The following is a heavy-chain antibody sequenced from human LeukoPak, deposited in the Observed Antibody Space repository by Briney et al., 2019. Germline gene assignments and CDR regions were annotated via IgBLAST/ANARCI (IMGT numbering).Heavy chain of an antibody. J-gene: IGHJ4*02. V-gene: IGHV4-59*12. Sequence: SETLSLTCTVPGGSISSYYWSWIRQPPGKGLEWIGYIYYSGSTNYNPSLKSRVTISVDTSKNQFSLKLSSVTAADTAVYYCARMGDTARVDYWGQGTLVTVSS. CDR1: GGSISSYY. CDR3: ARMGDTARVDY. CDR2: IYYSGST. D-gene: IGHD5-18*01.